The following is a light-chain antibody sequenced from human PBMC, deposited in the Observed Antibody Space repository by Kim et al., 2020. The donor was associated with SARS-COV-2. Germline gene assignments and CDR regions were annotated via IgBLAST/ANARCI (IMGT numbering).Light chain of an antibody. Sequence: SYELTQPPSVSVAPGKTARITCGGNNIGSKSVHWYQQQQGQAPVLVIYYDSDRPSGIPERFSGSNSGNTATLTISRVEAGDEADYYCQVWDSSSDHYVFG. CDR3: QVWDSSSDHYV. CDR1: NIGSKS. V-gene: IGLV3-21*04. CDR2: YDS. J-gene: IGLJ1*01.